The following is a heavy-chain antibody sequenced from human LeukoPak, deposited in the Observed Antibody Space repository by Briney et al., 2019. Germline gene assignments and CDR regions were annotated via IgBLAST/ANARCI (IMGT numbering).Heavy chain of an antibody. CDR1: ADSISRSSYY. CDR3: ARGGSLPGGPPL. J-gene: IGHJ4*02. Sequence: SETLSLTCIVSADSISRSSYYWGWIRQPPGKGLEWIGYIYYSGSTNYNPSLKSRVSISVDTSKNQFSLKLNSVTAADTAVYYCARGGSLPGGPPLWGQGTLVTVSS. CDR2: IYYSGST. V-gene: IGHV4-61*05. D-gene: IGHD4-17*01.